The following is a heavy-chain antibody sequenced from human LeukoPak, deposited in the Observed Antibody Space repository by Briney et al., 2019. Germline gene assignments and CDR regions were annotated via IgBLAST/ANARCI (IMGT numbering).Heavy chain of an antibody. V-gene: IGHV3-9*01. Sequence: GGSLRLSCAASGFTFDDYSVHWVRQAPGKGLEWVSGISWNSGSIGYADSVKGLFTISRDNAKNSLYLQMNSLRAEDTALYYCAKAITNWGSNVDYWGQGTLVTVSS. CDR3: AKAITNWGSNVDY. CDR2: ISWNSGSI. J-gene: IGHJ4*02. D-gene: IGHD7-27*01. CDR1: GFTFDDYS.